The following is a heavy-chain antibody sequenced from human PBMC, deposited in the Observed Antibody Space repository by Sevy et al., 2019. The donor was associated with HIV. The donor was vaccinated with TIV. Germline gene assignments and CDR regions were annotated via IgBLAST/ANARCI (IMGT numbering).Heavy chain of an antibody. CDR2: VYHTGST. CDR1: GGSISVYY. Sequence: SETLSLTCTVSGGSISVYYWSWIRQPPGKELEYIGYVYHTGSTNYNPSLKSRVTISVETSNNQFSQKLTSVTAADTAADYCARAPPVRSGDDSLNWFDPWGQGTLVTVSS. J-gene: IGHJ5*02. V-gene: IGHV4-59*01. D-gene: IGHD5-12*01. CDR3: ARAPPVRSGDDSLNWFDP.